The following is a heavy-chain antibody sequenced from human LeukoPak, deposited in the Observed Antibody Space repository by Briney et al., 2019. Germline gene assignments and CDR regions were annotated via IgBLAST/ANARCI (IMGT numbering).Heavy chain of an antibody. V-gene: IGHV3-21*01. J-gene: IGHJ4*02. CDR1: GFTFSSYS. D-gene: IGHD3-22*01. CDR3: AREGRQYYYDSSGPHYFDY. CDR2: ISSSSYI. Sequence: GGSLRLSCAASGFTFSSYSMNWVRQAPGKGLEWVSSISSSSYIYYADSVKGRFTISRDNAKNSLYLQMNSLRAEDTAVYYCAREGRQYYYDSSGPHYFDYWGQGTLVTVSS.